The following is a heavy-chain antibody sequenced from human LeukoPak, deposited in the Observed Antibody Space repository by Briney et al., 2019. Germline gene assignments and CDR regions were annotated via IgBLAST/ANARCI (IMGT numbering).Heavy chain of an antibody. V-gene: IGHV1-18*01. D-gene: IGHD1-26*01. Sequence: ASVKVSFKASGYTFTSYGISWVRQAPGQGLEWMGWISAYNGNTNYAQKLQGRVTMTTDTSTSTAYMELRSLRSDDTAVYYCARVRYSGSYYYNWFDPWGQGTLVTVSS. CDR2: ISAYNGNT. CDR3: ARVRYSGSYYYNWFDP. J-gene: IGHJ5*02. CDR1: GYTFTSYG.